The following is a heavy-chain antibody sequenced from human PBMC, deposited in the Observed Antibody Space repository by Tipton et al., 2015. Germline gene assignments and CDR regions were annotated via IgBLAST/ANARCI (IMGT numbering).Heavy chain of an antibody. J-gene: IGHJ4*02. CDR2: INASGGSS. CDR3: AKGSRTVYGVITARGFDY. V-gene: IGHV3-23*01. Sequence: SLRLSCVTSGFTFSNFGMTWVRQAPGKGLEWVSDINASGGSSHFADSVKGRFTISRDNSKNTLYLQINSLTAEDTAAYYCAKGSRTVYGVITARGFDYWGQGTLVIVSS. CDR1: GFTFSNFG. D-gene: IGHD3-3*01.